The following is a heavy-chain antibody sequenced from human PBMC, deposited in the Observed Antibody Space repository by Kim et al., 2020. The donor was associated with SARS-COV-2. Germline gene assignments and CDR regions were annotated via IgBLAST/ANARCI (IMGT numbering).Heavy chain of an antibody. CDR1: GFTFSSYE. CDR2: ISSSGSTI. D-gene: IGHD3-3*01. V-gene: IGHV3-48*03. CDR3: ASDGTIIIFGVSSYYNYGIDV. J-gene: IGHJ6*02. Sequence: GGSLRLSCAASGFTFSSYEMNWVRQAPGKGLEWVSYISSSGSTIYHADSVKGRFTISRDNAKNSLYLQMNSLRAEDTAIYYCASDGTIIIFGVSSYYNYGIDVWGQGTTVTVSS.